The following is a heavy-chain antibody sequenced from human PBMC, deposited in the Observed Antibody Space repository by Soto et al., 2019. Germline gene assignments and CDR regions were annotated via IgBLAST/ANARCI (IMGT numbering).Heavy chain of an antibody. CDR2: LDGAGGST. J-gene: IGHJ6*02. V-gene: IGHV3-23*01. D-gene: IGHD3-10*01. Sequence: GGSLRLSCLASGFTFSDFATTWVRHVPGRGLEWVASLDGAGGSTYYAESVRGRFSISRDNSQNTLFLQMKRLTVDDTAIYYCAAPRDEYGSGVSWLTYGMDIWGQGTTVTVSS. CDR3: AAPRDEYGSGVSWLTYGMDI. CDR1: GFTFSDFA.